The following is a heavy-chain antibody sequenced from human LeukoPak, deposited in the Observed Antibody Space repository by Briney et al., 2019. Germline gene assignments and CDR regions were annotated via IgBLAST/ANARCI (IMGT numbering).Heavy chain of an antibody. D-gene: IGHD2-2*02. J-gene: IGHJ4*02. V-gene: IGHV3-21*01. Sequence: GGSLRLSCAASGFTFSSYSMNWVRQAPGKGLEWVSSISSSSSYIYYADSVKGRFTISRDNAKNSLYLQLNSLRAEDTAVYYCVTVGYCSSTSCYTDFDYWGQGTLVTVSS. CDR1: GFTFSSYS. CDR2: ISSSSSYI. CDR3: VTVGYCSSTSCYTDFDY.